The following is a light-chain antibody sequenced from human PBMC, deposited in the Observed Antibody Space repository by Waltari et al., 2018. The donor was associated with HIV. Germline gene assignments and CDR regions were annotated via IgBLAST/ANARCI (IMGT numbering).Light chain of an antibody. CDR3: CSYAGTYEVV. Sequence: QSVLTQPPSVSGAPGQTVTISCTGSSSNIGAHYGVNWYQQRPGTAPRLLIFSDHNRPSGVPDRCSGSRSGTSASLAISGLQADDEAIYYCCSYAGTYEVVFGGGTKLTVL. CDR2: SDH. CDR1: SSNIGAHYG. V-gene: IGLV1-40*01. J-gene: IGLJ2*01.